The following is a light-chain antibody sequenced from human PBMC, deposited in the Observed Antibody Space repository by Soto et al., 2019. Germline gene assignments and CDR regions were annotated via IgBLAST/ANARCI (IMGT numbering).Light chain of an antibody. CDR2: EVS. CDR3: SSYTSSNTLV. J-gene: IGLJ1*01. CDR1: SSDVGGYNY. V-gene: IGLV2-14*01. Sequence: QSALTRPASVSESHGQSITISCTGTSSDVGGYNYVSWYQQHPGKAPKLMIYEVSNRPSGVSNRFSASKSGNTASLTISGLQAEDEADYYCSSYTSSNTLVFGTGTKVTVL.